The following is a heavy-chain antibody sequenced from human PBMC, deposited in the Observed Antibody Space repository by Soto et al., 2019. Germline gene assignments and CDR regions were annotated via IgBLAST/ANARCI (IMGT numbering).Heavy chain of an antibody. D-gene: IGHD2-2*01. CDR1: GFTFSNYA. Sequence: EVQLSESGGGLVQPGGSLRLSCAASGFTFSNYAMSWVRQAPGKGLEWISAISGSGDYTYYDDSVKGRFTVSRDNAKSTLYLQMHSLRAADSAAYYCAKDGYCTATSCFAGGEFDYWGQGTQVTVSS. CDR2: ISGSGDYT. V-gene: IGHV3-23*01. CDR3: AKDGYCTATSCFAGGEFDY. J-gene: IGHJ4*02.